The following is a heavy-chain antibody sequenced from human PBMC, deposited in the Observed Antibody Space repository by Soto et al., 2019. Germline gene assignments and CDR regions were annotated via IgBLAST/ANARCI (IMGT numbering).Heavy chain of an antibody. CDR2: ISGSGGST. CDR3: AKVDRPYYYYYMDV. Sequence: GGSLRLSCAASGFTFSSYAMSWVRQAPGKGLEWVSAISGSGGSTYYADSVKGRFTISRDNSKNTLYLQMNSLRAEDTAVYYCAKVDRPYYYYYMDVWGKGTTVTVSS. V-gene: IGHV3-23*01. J-gene: IGHJ6*03. CDR1: GFTFSSYA.